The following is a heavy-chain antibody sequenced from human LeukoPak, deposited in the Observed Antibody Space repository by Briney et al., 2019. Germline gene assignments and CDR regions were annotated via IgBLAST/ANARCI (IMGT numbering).Heavy chain of an antibody. Sequence: SQTLSLICAVSGGSISSGDFPWSWIRQPPGKGLEWIGYIFHTRHTSYNPSLKSRVTISVDMSKNQLSLRLTSVTAADTAVYYCARGFYGAGSHFDYWGQGTLVTVSS. CDR1: GGSISSGDFP. D-gene: IGHD3-10*01. J-gene: IGHJ4*02. CDR3: ARGFYGAGSHFDY. CDR2: IFHTRHT. V-gene: IGHV4-30-2*01.